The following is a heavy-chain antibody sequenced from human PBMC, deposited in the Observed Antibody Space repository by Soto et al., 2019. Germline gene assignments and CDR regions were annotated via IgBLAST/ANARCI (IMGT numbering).Heavy chain of an antibody. CDR2: IYYSGST. Sequence: SETLSLTCTGSGGSISSYYWSCIRQPPGKGLEWIGYIYYSGSTNYNPSLKSRVTISVDTSKKQFSLKLSSVTAADTAVYYCARQILGYFDYWGQGTLVTVSS. D-gene: IGHD1-26*01. CDR1: GGSISSYY. CDR3: ARQILGYFDY. V-gene: IGHV4-59*08. J-gene: IGHJ4*02.